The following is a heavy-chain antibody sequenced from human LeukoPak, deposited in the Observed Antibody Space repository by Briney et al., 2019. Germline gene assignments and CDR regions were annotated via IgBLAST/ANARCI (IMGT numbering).Heavy chain of an antibody. V-gene: IGHV3-64*04. J-gene: IGHJ6*02. CDR2: ISSDEGDT. Sequence: GGSLRLSCAASGFTFSSYTMHWVRQAPGKGLEFVSAISSDEGDTYYANSVKGRVTISRDDSKNTLYLQMNSLRAEDTAVYYCAKVGWPLPSLGMDVWGQGTTVTVSS. D-gene: IGHD4-23*01. CDR1: GFTFSSYT. CDR3: AKVGWPLPSLGMDV.